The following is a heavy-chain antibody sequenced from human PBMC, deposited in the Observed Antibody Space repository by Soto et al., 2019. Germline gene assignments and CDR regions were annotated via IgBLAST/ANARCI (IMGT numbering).Heavy chain of an antibody. J-gene: IGHJ4*02. CDR3: VRGNSIVVAGYFDC. V-gene: IGHV3-23*01. D-gene: IGHD6-19*01. CDR2: ISGSGSST. CDR1: GFRFNSYA. Sequence: GGSLRLSCGASGFRFNSYAMSWVRQAPGKGLEWVSVISGSGSSTKYADSVTGRFTISRDNSKNTLYLQMNSLRVEDTATYYCVRGNSIVVAGYFDCWGQGTLVTVSS.